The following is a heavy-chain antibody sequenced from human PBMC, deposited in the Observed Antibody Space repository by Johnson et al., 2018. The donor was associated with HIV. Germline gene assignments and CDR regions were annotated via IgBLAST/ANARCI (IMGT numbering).Heavy chain of an antibody. Sequence: QMLLVESGGGVVQPGRSLRLSCAASGFTFSSYAMHWVRQAPGKGLEWVAVISYDGSNKYYADSVKGRFTISRDNSKNTLYLQMNSLRPEDAAVYYCAKPFPRWFAPLETAFDIWGQGTMVTVSS. D-gene: IGHD3-9*01. V-gene: IGHV3-30*18. CDR2: ISYDGSNK. CDR3: AKPFPRWFAPLETAFDI. J-gene: IGHJ3*02. CDR1: GFTFSSYA.